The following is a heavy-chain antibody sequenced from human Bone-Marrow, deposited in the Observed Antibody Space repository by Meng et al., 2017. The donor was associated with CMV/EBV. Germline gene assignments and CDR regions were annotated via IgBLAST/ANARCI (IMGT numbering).Heavy chain of an antibody. Sequence: GGSLRLSCAASGFTFSSYSMNWVRQAPGKGLEWVSSISSSSSYIYYADSVKGRFTISRDNSKNTLYLQMNSLRAEDTAVYYCARLTILKDDWFDPWGQGTLVTGSS. V-gene: IGHV3-21*04. D-gene: IGHD3-3*01. CDR2: ISSSSSYI. CDR3: ARLTILKDDWFDP. J-gene: IGHJ5*02. CDR1: GFTFSSYS.